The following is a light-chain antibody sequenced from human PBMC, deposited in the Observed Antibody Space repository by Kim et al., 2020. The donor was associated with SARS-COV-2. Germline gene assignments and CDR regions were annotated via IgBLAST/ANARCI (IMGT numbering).Light chain of an antibody. Sequence: GQSITISCSGTNNDVGSHDLVSWYQHHPGTAPKLVIYGDNQRPSGVSSRFSGSKSGNTASLTISGLQPEDEADYYCCSYANGGTWVFGGGTQLIVL. J-gene: IGLJ3*02. CDR1: NNDVGSHDL. CDR3: CSYANGGTWV. V-gene: IGLV2-23*01. CDR2: GDN.